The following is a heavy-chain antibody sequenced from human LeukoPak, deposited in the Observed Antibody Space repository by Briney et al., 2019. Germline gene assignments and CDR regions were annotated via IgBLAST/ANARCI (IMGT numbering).Heavy chain of an antibody. CDR1: GFTFSSYA. V-gene: IGHV3-7*01. Sequence: PGGSLRLSCAASGFTFSSYAMSWVRQAPGKGLEWVANIKQDGSEKYYVDSVKGRFTISRDNAKNSLYLQMNSLRAEDTAVYYCARDFSGGYFDYWGQGTLVTVSS. J-gene: IGHJ4*02. D-gene: IGHD2-15*01. CDR2: IKQDGSEK. CDR3: ARDFSGGYFDY.